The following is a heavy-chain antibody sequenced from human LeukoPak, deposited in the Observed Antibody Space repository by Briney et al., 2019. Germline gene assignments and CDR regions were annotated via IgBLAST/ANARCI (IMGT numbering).Heavy chain of an antibody. V-gene: IGHV4-34*01. D-gene: IGHD4-17*01. J-gene: IGHJ6*03. CDR3: ARDGPGGDYVYYYFMDV. Sequence: SETLSLTCAVYGGSFSGYYWIWIRQPSGKGLEWIGEINHSGSTNYNPSLKSRVTISVDTSKNQFSLKLSSVTAADTAVYYCARDGPGGDYVYYYFMDVWGKGTTVTISS. CDR2: INHSGST. CDR1: GGSFSGYY.